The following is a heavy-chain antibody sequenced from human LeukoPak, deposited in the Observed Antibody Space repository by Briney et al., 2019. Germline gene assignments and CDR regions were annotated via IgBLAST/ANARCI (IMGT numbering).Heavy chain of an antibody. Sequence: KPSETLTLTCTVSGGSISSSSYYWGWIRQPPGKGLEWIGSIYYSGSTYYNPSLKSRVTISVDTSKNQFSLKLSSVTAADTAVYYCARLTMGDYPTLNWFDPWGQGTLVTVSS. D-gene: IGHD3-16*01. CDR1: GGSISSSSYY. V-gene: IGHV4-39*07. CDR3: ARLTMGDYPTLNWFDP. CDR2: IYYSGST. J-gene: IGHJ5*02.